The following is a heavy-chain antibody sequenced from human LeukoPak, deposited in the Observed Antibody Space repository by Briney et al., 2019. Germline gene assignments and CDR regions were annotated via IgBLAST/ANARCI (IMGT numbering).Heavy chain of an antibody. J-gene: IGHJ4*02. D-gene: IGHD3-22*01. CDR3: AKSGYYDRSGYLNGPLGY. CDR1: GFTFSSYA. CDR2: ISGSGGST. Sequence: GGSLRLSCAASGFTFSSYAMSWVRQAPGKGLEWVSAISGSGGSTYYADSVKGRFTISRDNSKNTLYLQMNSLRAEDTAVYYCAKSGYYDRSGYLNGPLGYWGQGTLVTVSS. V-gene: IGHV3-23*01.